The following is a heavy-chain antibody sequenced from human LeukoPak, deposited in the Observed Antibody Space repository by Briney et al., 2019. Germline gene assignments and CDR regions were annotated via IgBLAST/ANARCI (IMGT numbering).Heavy chain of an antibody. CDR2: ISGSGDDT. D-gene: IGHD1-26*01. CDR1: GFTFSVFA. Sequence: GWSLRLSCAASGFTFSVFAISWVRRTPGKGVEWVSGISGSGDDTLYADSVKGWFTISRDNSKNTLYLEMNSLRAEDTAIYYCAKMKGHPLPKYYMDVWGQGTTVTVSS. V-gene: IGHV3-23*01. CDR3: AKMKGHPLPKYYMDV. J-gene: IGHJ6*01.